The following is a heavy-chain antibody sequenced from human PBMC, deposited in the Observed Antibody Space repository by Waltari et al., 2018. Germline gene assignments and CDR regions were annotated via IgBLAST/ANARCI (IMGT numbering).Heavy chain of an antibody. J-gene: IGHJ2*01. CDR1: GYTFTGYY. CDR2: INPNSGGT. CDR3: ARTYIVVVTATLWYFDL. V-gene: IGHV1-2*02. Sequence: QVQLVQSGAEVKTPGASVKVSCKSSGYTFTGYYMHLLRQAPAQGLEWMGWINPNSGGTNYAQKFQGRVTMTRDTSISTAYMELSRLRSDDTAVYYCARTYIVVVTATLWYFDLWGRGTLVTVSS. D-gene: IGHD2-21*02.